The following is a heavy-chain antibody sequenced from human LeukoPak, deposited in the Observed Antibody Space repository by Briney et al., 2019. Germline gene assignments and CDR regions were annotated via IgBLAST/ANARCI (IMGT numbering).Heavy chain of an antibody. CDR1: GFTFDDYA. D-gene: IGHD3-16*01. CDR2: ISWNSGSI. CDR3: AKGSDGGISGIDY. J-gene: IGHJ4*02. V-gene: IGHV3-9*01. Sequence: GRSLRLSCAASGFTFDDYAMHWVRQAPGKGLEWVSGISWNSGSIGYADSVKGRFTISRDNAKNSLYLQMNSLRAEDTALYYCAKGSDGGISGIDYWGQGTLVTVSS.